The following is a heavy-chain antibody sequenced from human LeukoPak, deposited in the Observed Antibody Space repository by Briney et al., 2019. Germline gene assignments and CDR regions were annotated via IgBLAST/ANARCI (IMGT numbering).Heavy chain of an antibody. J-gene: IGHJ3*02. CDR2: IYPGDSDT. V-gene: IGHV5-51*01. CDR1: GYSFTSYW. CDR3: ARGLFVVVVAAKGADAFDI. Sequence: GASLQISYKGSGYSFTSYWIGWVRPMPGKGLEWMGIIYPGDSDTRYSPSFQGQVTISADKSISTAYLQWSSLKASDTAMYYCARGLFVVVVAAKGADAFDIWGQGTMVTVSS. D-gene: IGHD2-15*01.